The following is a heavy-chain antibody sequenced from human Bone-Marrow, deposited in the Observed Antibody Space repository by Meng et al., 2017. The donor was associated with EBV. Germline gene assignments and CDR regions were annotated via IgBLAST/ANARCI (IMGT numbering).Heavy chain of an antibody. CDR3: ASRYGSGSYYFDY. V-gene: IGHV4-39*07. CDR2: IYYSGST. J-gene: IGHJ4*02. CDR1: GCSISSCSYD. Sequence: QGPGPGLVKPSEPLSLPCPVSGCSISSCSYDWGWIRQPPGKGLEWIGSIYYSGSTYYNPSLKSRVTISVDTSKNQFSLKLSSVTAADTAVYYCASRYGSGSYYFDYWGQGTLVTVSS. D-gene: IGHD3-10*01.